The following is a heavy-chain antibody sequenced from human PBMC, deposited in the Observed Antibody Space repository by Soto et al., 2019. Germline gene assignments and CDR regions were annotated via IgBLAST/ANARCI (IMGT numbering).Heavy chain of an antibody. Sequence: ASVKVSCKASGYTFTSYGISWVRQAPGQGLEWMGWISAYNGNTNYAQKLQGRVTMTTDTSTSTAYMELRSLRSDDTAVYYCARGGKIGEAAASYYYCYGMDVWGQGTTVTVSS. CDR2: ISAYNGNT. CDR1: GYTFTSYG. V-gene: IGHV1-18*01. CDR3: ARGGKIGEAAASYYYCYGMDV. D-gene: IGHD6-13*01. J-gene: IGHJ6*02.